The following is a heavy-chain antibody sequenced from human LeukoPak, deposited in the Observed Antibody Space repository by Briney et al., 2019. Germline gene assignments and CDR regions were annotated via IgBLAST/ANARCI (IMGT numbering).Heavy chain of an antibody. CDR1: EFTFGDYL. D-gene: IGHD6-19*01. V-gene: IGHV3-49*03. J-gene: IGHJ4*02. CDR2: ISGGTT. CDR3: SRGSGWLSVY. Sequence: GGSLRLSCTASEFTFGDYLMSWFRQAPGKGLEWIGFISGGTTEYAASVKGRFTISRDDSTSIAYLQMNSLTTEDTAVYYCSRGSGWLSVYWGQGTLVTVSP.